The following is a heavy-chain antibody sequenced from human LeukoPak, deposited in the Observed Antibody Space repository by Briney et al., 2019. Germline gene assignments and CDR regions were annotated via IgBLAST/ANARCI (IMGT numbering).Heavy chain of an antibody. D-gene: IGHD3-22*01. CDR2: IKDDGREK. CDR3: ASYDRRYFPTDY. J-gene: IGHJ4*01. Sequence: GGSLRLSGAAYGFMCSSKWMSWVRPAPGNGLEWVVNIKDDGREKAYVDSVKGRLTISTANAKSYLYLEMKSPRVEETAIYYSASYDRRYFPTDYWGHGTPVAVVS. V-gene: IGHV3-7*01. CDR1: GFMCSSKW.